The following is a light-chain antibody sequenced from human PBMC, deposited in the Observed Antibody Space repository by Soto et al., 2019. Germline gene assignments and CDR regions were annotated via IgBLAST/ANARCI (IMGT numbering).Light chain of an antibody. J-gene: IGKJ4*01. Sequence: EIVLTQSPGTLSLSPGERATLSCRASQSVSSSYLAWYQQKPGQAPRLLIYGASSRATGIPDRFSGSGSGTDVTLTIRRLEPEDFAVYYGQQYGSSPLTFGGGTKVDIK. V-gene: IGKV3-20*01. CDR1: QSVSSSY. CDR2: GAS. CDR3: QQYGSSPLT.